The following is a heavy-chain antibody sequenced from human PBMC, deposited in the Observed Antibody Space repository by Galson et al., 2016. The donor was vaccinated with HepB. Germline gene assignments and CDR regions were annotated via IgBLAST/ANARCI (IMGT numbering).Heavy chain of an antibody. CDR2: ISRGSRHI. J-gene: IGHJ6*02. V-gene: IGHV3-21*01. D-gene: IGHD6-13*01. CDR3: ARDREGTSWFSGDYDHYGMNV. CDR1: GFTFSSYN. Sequence: SLRLSCAASGFTFSSYNMNWVRQAPGKGLEWVSSISRGSRHIYYADSVKGRFTISRDNAKNSLYLQMNSLRVEDTAVYFCARDREGTSWFSGDYDHYGMNVWGQGTTVTVSS.